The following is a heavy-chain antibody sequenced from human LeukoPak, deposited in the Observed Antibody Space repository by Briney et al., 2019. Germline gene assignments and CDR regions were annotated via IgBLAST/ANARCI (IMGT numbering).Heavy chain of an antibody. D-gene: IGHD1-26*01. J-gene: IGHJ2*01. V-gene: IGHV4-34*12. CDR2: IVYSGST. CDR1: GGSFDGYY. Sequence: SETLSLTCAVFGGSFDGYYRTWIRQSPEKGLEWIGEIVYSGSTNYNPSLKSRVIISADTSKVQFSLTLSSVTAADTAVYYCARHFPGEWELSYWYFDLWGRGTLVTVSS. CDR3: ARHFPGEWELSYWYFDL.